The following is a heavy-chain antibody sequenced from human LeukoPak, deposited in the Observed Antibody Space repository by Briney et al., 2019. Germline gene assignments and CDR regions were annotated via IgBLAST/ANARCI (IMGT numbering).Heavy chain of an antibody. Sequence: SETLSLTCTVSGGSISSYYWSWIRQPPGKGLEWIGYIYYSGSTYYNPSLKSRVTISVDTSKNQFSLKLSSVTAADTAVYYCARHMLERITIFGVVSDNWFDPWGQGTLVTVSS. CDR3: ARHMLERITIFGVVSDNWFDP. V-gene: IGHV4-59*08. J-gene: IGHJ5*02. D-gene: IGHD3-3*01. CDR2: IYYSGST. CDR1: GGSISSYY.